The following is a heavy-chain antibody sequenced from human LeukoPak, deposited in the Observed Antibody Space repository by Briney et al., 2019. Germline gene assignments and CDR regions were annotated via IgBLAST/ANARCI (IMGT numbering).Heavy chain of an antibody. Sequence: PGGSLRLSCAASGFTFDDYAMHCVRQSPGKGLECGSGISWNSGSICNADSVKGRFTISRDNAKNSLYLQMNTLRPEDTGFYYCEKGTGSYCTWHVYWGEGPLVSVSS. V-gene: IGHV3-9*01. J-gene: IGHJ4*02. CDR3: EKGTGSYCTWHVY. CDR2: ISWNSGSI. D-gene: IGHD1-26*01. CDR1: GFTFDDYA.